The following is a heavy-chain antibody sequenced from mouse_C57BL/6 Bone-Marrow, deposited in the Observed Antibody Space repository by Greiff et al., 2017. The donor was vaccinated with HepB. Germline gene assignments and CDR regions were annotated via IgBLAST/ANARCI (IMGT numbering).Heavy chain of an antibody. CDR3: TRERYGSSYGWYFDV. J-gene: IGHJ1*03. D-gene: IGHD1-1*01. V-gene: IGHV1-15*01. CDR1: GYTFTDYE. CDR2: IDPETGGT. Sequence: QVQLQQSGAELVRPGASVTLSCKASGYTFTDYEMHWVKQTPVHGLEWIGAIDPETGGTAYNQKFKGKAILTADKSSSTAYMELRSLTSEDSAVYYCTRERYGSSYGWYFDVWGTGTTVTVSS.